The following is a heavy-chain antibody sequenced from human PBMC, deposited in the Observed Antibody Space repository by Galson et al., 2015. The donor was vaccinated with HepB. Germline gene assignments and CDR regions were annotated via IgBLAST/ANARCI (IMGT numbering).Heavy chain of an antibody. CDR3: AKEVALRFLE. Sequence: SLRLSCAASGFTFSSYGMHWVRPAPGKGLEWVAVISYDGSNKYYADSVKGRFTISRDNSKNTLYLQMNSLRAEDTAVYYCAKEVALRFLEWGQGTLVTVSS. D-gene: IGHD3-3*01. J-gene: IGHJ4*02. CDR2: ISYDGSNK. CDR1: GFTFSSYG. V-gene: IGHV3-30*18.